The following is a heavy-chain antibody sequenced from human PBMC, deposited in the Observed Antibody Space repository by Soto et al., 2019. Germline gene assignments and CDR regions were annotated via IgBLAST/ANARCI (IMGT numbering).Heavy chain of an antibody. V-gene: IGHV1-18*01. D-gene: IGHD3-16*01. CDR1: GYTFTSYG. CDR3: ARDSWARGSYSYWFDP. CDR2: ISAYNGNT. Sequence: QVHLVQSGAEVKKPGASVKVSCKASGYTFTSYGINWVRQAPGQGLEWMAWISAYNGNTNYAQKFQGRVTMTTDTSTSTAYMELRSLKSDDTAVYFCARDSWARGSYSYWFDPWGQGTLVTVSS. J-gene: IGHJ5*02.